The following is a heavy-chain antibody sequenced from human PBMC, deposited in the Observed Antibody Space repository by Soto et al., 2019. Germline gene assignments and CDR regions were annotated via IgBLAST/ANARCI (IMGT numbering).Heavy chain of an antibody. CDR2: ISAHNGNT. V-gene: IGHV1-18*01. Sequence: QVHLVQSGAEVKKPGASVKVSCKASGYTFTSYGITWVRQAPGQGLEWMGWISAHNGNTDYAQKLQGRVIVTRDTSTSTAYMELRSLRSDDTAVYYCARRRYGDYWGQGARVTLSS. J-gene: IGHJ4*02. CDR1: GYTFTSYG. D-gene: IGHD1-1*01. CDR3: ARRRYGDY.